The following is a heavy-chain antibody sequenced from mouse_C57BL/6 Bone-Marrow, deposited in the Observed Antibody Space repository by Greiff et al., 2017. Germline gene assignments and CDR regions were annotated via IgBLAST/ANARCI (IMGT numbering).Heavy chain of an antibody. CDR1: GFNIKDDY. D-gene: IGHD2-4*01. J-gene: IGHJ3*01. Sequence: EVQLQQSGAELVRPGASVKLSCTASGFNIKDDYMHWVKQRPEQGLEWIGWIDPENGDTEYASKFQGKATITVDTSSSTAYLQLSSLTSEDSAVYYCTTDYDSDLAWFAYWGQGTLVTVSA. CDR3: TTDYDSDLAWFAY. V-gene: IGHV14-4*01. CDR2: IDPENGDT.